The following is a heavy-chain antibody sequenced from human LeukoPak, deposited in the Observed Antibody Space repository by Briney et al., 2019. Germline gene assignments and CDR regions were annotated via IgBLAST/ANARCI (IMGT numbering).Heavy chain of an antibody. CDR1: GGSISSYY. CDR2: IYYSGST. D-gene: IGHD3-22*01. J-gene: IGHJ4*02. CDR3: ARDVYYYDSSGHRLLDY. V-gene: IGHV4-59*12. Sequence: SETLSLTCTAPGGSISSYYWSWIRQPPGKGLEWIGYIYYSGSTNYNPSLKSRVTISVDTSKNQFSLKLSSVTAADTAVYYCARDVYYYDSSGHRLLDYWGQGTLVTVSS.